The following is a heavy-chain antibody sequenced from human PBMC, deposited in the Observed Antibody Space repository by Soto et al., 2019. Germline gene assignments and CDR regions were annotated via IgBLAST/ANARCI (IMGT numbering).Heavy chain of an antibody. CDR2: IYPGDSDT. D-gene: IGHD2-2*01. V-gene: IGHV5-51*01. CDR3: ARSHGYCSSTSCYRYYYYGMDV. Sequence: GESLKISCKGSGYSFTSYWIGWVRQMPGKGLEWMGIIYPGDSDTRYSPSFQGQVTISADKSISTAYLQWSSLKASDTAMYYCARSHGYCSSTSCYRYYYYGMDVWGQGTTVTVYS. CDR1: GYSFTSYW. J-gene: IGHJ6*02.